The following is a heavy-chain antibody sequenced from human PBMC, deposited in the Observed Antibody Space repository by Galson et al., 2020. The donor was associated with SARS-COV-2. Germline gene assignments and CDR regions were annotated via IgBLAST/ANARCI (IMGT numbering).Heavy chain of an antibody. V-gene: IGHV4-39*01. CDR3: ARHVSGYSYGYLDY. J-gene: IGHJ4*02. CDR2: IYYSGST. D-gene: IGHD5-18*01. Sequence: SETLSLTCTVSGGSISSSSYYWGWIRQPPGKGLEWIGSIYYSGSTYYNPSLKSRVTISVDTSKNQFSLKLSSVTAADTAVYYCARHVSGYSYGYLDYWGQGTLVTVSS. CDR1: GGSISSSSYY.